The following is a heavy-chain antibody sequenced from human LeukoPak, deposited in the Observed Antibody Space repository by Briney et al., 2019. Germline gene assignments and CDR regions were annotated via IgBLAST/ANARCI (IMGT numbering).Heavy chain of an antibody. CDR3: ATPSGSANYYDSSGYYGE. J-gene: IGHJ4*02. Sequence: ASVKVSCKASGYTFTSYGISWVRQAPGQGLEWMGWISAYNGNTNYAQKLQGRVTMTTDTSTSTAYMELSSLRSEDTAVYCCATPSGSANYYDSSGYYGEWGQGTLVTVSS. V-gene: IGHV1-18*01. D-gene: IGHD3-22*01. CDR1: GYTFTSYG. CDR2: ISAYNGNT.